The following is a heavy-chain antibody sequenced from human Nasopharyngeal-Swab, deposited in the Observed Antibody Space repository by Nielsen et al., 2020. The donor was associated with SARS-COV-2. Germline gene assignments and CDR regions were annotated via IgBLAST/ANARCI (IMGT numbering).Heavy chain of an antibody. Sequence: GGSLRLSCAASEFTMSRNGMHWVRQAPGKGQEWVAYISSSSSTSYYADSVKGRFTISRDYPKNSLYLQMNSLRDEDTALYYCARDVAIVGATLENWGQGTMVTVSS. D-gene: IGHD1-26*01. CDR2: ISSSSSTS. CDR1: EFTMSRNG. J-gene: IGHJ4*02. CDR3: ARDVAIVGATLEN. V-gene: IGHV3-48*02.